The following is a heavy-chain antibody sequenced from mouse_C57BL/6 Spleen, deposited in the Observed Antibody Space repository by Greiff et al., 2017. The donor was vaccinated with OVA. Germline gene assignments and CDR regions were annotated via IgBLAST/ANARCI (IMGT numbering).Heavy chain of an antibody. Sequence: QVTLKESGPGILQSSQTLSLTCSFSGFSLSTSGMGVSWIRPPPGKGLEWLAHPYWDDDKRYNPSLKSRPTIAKDTSRNQVFLKITSVDTADTATYYCARSLLYYDCGLPLYYYGDWGQGTTLTVAS. CDR2: PYWDDDK. CDR3: ARSLLYYDCGLPLYYYGD. J-gene: IGHJ2*01. D-gene: IGHD2-4*01. CDR1: GFSLSTSGMG. V-gene: IGHV8-12*01.